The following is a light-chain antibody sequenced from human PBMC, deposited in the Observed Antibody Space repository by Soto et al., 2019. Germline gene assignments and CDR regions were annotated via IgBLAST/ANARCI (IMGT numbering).Light chain of an antibody. V-gene: IGKV3-11*01. J-gene: IGKJ3*01. CDR1: QSVGSY. CDR2: DAS. Sequence: EIVMTQSPPTLSVSPGERATLSCRASQSVGSYLAWYQQKPGQAPRLLIYDASHRATGVPARFSGSGSGTDFTLTISSLEPEDFGVYYCQKRSDWRFTFGPGTKVDIK. CDR3: QKRSDWRFT.